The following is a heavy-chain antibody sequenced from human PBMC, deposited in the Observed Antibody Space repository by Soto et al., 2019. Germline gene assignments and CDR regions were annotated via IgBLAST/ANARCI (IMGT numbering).Heavy chain of an antibody. CDR2: IYYSGST. CDR1: GGSISSYY. D-gene: IGHD3-22*01. CDR3: ARGGYYDSSGKPENYFVY. J-gene: IGHJ4*02. V-gene: IGHV4-59*01. Sequence: PSEPLSLTCTVSGGSISSYYWSWIRQPPGKGLEWIGYIYYSGSTNYNPSLKSRVTISVDTSKNQFSLKLSSVTAADTAVYYCARGGYYDSSGKPENYFVYWGQGTLVTVSS.